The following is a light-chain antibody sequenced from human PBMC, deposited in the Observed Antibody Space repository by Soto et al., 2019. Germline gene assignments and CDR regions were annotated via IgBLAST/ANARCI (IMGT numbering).Light chain of an antibody. Sequence: QSALTQPASVSGSPGQSITISCTGTSSDVGAYNYVSWYQQHPGKAPKLIIYEVSNRPSGVSNHFSGSKSGNTASLTISGLQAEDEADYYCSSYTSSSTYVFGAGTNVTVL. CDR2: EVS. J-gene: IGLJ1*01. V-gene: IGLV2-14*01. CDR3: SSYTSSSTYV. CDR1: SSDVGAYNY.